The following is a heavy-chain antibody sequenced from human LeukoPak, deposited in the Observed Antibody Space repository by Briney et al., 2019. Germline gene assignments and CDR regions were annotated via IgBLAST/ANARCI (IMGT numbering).Heavy chain of an antibody. J-gene: IGHJ4*02. CDR3: ASTGYCIGGSCYSNYFDH. V-gene: IGHV4-59*08. Sequence: SETLSLTCTVSGVSITSFYWSWIRQPPGKGLEWIGYIYFSGSTNYNPSLKSRVTVSLDTTKNQVSLKLSSVSAADTAVYYCASTGYCIGGSCYSNYFDHWGQGTLVTVSS. D-gene: IGHD2-15*01. CDR1: GVSITSFY. CDR2: IYFSGST.